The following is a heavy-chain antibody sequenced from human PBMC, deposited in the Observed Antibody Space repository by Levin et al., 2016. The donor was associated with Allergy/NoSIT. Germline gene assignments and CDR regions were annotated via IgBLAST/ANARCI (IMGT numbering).Heavy chain of an antibody. CDR1: GFTVSSNY. D-gene: IGHD3-22*01. Sequence: GGSLRLSCAASGFTVSSNYMSWVRQAPGKGLEWVSVIYSGGSTYYADSVKGRFTISRHNSKNTLYLQMNSLRAEDTAVYYCARDPYYDSSGYYLNYWGQGTLVTVSS. CDR3: ARDPYYDSSGYYLNY. V-gene: IGHV3-53*04. CDR2: IYSGGST. J-gene: IGHJ4*02.